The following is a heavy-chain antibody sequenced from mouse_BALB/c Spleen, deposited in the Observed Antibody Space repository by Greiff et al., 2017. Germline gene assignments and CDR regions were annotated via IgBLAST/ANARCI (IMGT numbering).Heavy chain of an antibody. J-gene: IGHJ4*01. D-gene: IGHD4-1*01. CDR2: ISSGSSTI. CDR3: AGWDASWDHYYAMDY. CDR1: GFTFSSFG. Sequence: EVKLMESGGGLVQPGGSRKLSCAASGFTFSSFGMHWVRQAPEKGLEWVAYISSGSSTIYYADTVKGRFTISRDNPKNTLFLQMTSLRSEDTAMYYCAGWDASWDHYYAMDYWGQGTSVTVSS. V-gene: IGHV5-17*02.